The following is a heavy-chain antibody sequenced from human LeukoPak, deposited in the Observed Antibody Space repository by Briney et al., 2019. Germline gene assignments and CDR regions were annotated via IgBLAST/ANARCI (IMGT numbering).Heavy chain of an antibody. CDR2: MNPNSGNT. V-gene: IGHV1-8*01. CDR1: GYTFTSYD. Sequence: ASVKVSWKASGYTFTSYDINWVRQATGQGLEWMGWMNPNSGNTGYAQKFQGRVTMTRNTSISTAYMELSSLRSEDTAVYYCAREAGNMVVTNTGAFDIWGQGTMVTVSS. D-gene: IGHD4/OR15-4a*01. CDR3: AREAGNMVVTNTGAFDI. J-gene: IGHJ3*02.